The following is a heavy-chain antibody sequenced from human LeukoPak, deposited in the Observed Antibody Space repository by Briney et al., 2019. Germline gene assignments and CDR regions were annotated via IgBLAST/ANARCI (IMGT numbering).Heavy chain of an antibody. Sequence: KSGGSLRLSCAASGFTFSKAWMNCVRQAPGKGLEWVSSISSASNYIFYADSLKGRFTISIDNAMNSLFLQMNSLRAEDTAVYYCARGDSSSGWRDEYWGQGTLVTVSS. D-gene: IGHD6-25*01. V-gene: IGHV3-21*04. J-gene: IGHJ4*02. CDR1: GFTFSKAW. CDR2: ISSASNYI. CDR3: ARGDSSSGWRDEY.